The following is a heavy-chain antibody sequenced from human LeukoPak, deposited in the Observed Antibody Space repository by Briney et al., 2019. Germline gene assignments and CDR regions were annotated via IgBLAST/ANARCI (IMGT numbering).Heavy chain of an antibody. CDR3: ARAVSYGDYEEYYFDY. V-gene: IGHV1-18*01. J-gene: IGHJ4*02. D-gene: IGHD4-17*01. CDR1: GYTFTSYG. Sequence: GASVKVSCKASGYTFTSYGISWVRQAPGQGLEWMGWISAYNGNTNYAQKLQGRVTMTTDTSTSTAYMELRSLRSDDTAVYYCARAVSYGDYEEYYFDYWGQGTLVTVSS. CDR2: ISAYNGNT.